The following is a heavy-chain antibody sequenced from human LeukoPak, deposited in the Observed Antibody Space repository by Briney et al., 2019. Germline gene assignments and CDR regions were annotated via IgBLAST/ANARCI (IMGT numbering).Heavy chain of an antibody. Sequence: GGSLRLSCAASGLTFSSYEMNWVRQAPGKGLEWVSYISSSGSTMYYADSVKGRFTISRDNAKNSLYLQMNSLRAEDTAVYYCARDYYGSGSESYYYGMDVWGKGTTVTVSS. CDR3: ARDYYGSGSESYYYGMDV. CDR1: GLTFSSYE. V-gene: IGHV3-48*03. D-gene: IGHD3-10*01. CDR2: ISSSGSTM. J-gene: IGHJ6*04.